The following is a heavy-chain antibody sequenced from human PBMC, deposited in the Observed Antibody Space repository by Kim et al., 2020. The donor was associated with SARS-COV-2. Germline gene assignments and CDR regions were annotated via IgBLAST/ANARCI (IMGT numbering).Heavy chain of an antibody. CDR3: ARVLDTYSSSWTLFDY. CDR1: GYTFTSYA. CDR2: INTNTGNP. Sequence: ASVKVSCKASGYTFTSYAMNWVRQAPGQGLEWMGWINTNTGNPTYAQGFTGRFVFSLDTSVSTAYLQISSPKAEDTAVYYCARVLDTYSSSWTLFDYWGQGTLVTVSS. D-gene: IGHD6-13*01. V-gene: IGHV7-4-1*02. J-gene: IGHJ4*02.